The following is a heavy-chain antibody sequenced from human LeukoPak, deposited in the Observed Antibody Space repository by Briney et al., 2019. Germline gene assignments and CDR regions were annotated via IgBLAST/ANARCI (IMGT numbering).Heavy chain of an antibody. V-gene: IGHV5-51*01. J-gene: IGHJ3*02. CDR3: ARQSITDFWGPTGAYDI. CDR2: IYAADSDT. D-gene: IGHD3-3*01. CDR1: GSNFTNYW. Sequence: GAPLQISCKGSGSNFTNYWIAWVRPLPGKGLEWMAMIYAADSDTTYSPSFQGQVSISADKSISTAYLQWSSLRASDTAMYYCARQSITDFWGPTGAYDIWGQGTMVTVSS.